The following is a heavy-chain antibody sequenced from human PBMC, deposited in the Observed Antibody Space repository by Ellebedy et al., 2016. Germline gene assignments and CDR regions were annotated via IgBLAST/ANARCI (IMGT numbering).Heavy chain of an antibody. Sequence: GGSLRLSXAASGFTFSSYSMNWVRQAPGKGLEWVSYISSSSSTIYYADSVKGRFTISRDNAKNSLYLQMNSLRDEDTAVYYCAREWSSLTMIVKGDYWGQGTLVTVSS. D-gene: IGHD3-22*01. J-gene: IGHJ4*02. CDR3: AREWSSLTMIVKGDY. CDR2: ISSSSSTI. CDR1: GFTFSSYS. V-gene: IGHV3-48*02.